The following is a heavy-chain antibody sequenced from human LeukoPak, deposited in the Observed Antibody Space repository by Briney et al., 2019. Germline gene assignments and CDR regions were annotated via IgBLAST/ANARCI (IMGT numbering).Heavy chain of an antibody. CDR2: IYYSGST. V-gene: IGHV4-59*12. Sequence: SETLSLTCTVSGGSISSYYWSWIRQPPGKGLEWIGYIYYSGSTNYNPSLKSRVTISVDKSKKQFSLKLSSVTAADTAVYYCASNYYGSGPSYIDYWGQGTLVTVSS. CDR1: GGSISSYY. J-gene: IGHJ4*02. CDR3: ASNYYGSGPSYIDY. D-gene: IGHD3-10*01.